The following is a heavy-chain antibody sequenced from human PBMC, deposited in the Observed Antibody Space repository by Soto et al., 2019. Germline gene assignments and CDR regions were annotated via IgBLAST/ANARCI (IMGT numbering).Heavy chain of an antibody. CDR1: GGSSSGYY. Sequence: PSETLSLTCAVYGGSSSGYYWSWVRQPPGKGLEWIGEITQSGGINYNPSLKSRVTMSLDTSKNQFSLRLNSVSDADTALYYCARLFAGATGNWYFDLWGRGTLVTVSS. CDR2: ITQSGGI. V-gene: IGHV4-34*01. J-gene: IGHJ2*01. CDR3: ARLFAGATGNWYFDL. D-gene: IGHD1-1*01.